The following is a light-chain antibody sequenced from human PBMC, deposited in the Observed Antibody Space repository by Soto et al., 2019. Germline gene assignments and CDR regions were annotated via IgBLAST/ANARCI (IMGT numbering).Light chain of an antibody. Sequence: EIVLTQSPDTLSLSPGERATLSCRASQSVGSNYLAWYQQNPGQAPRLLIYGASSRATGIPGRFSGSGSGTDFTLTISRLEPEDFALYHCHQYGNSPLTFGQGTKVDIK. J-gene: IGKJ1*01. CDR3: HQYGNSPLT. CDR2: GAS. CDR1: QSVGSNY. V-gene: IGKV3-20*01.